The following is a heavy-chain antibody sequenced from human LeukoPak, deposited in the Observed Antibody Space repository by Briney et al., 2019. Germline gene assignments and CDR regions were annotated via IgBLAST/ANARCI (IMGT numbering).Heavy chain of an antibody. D-gene: IGHD3-10*01. Sequence: SETLSLTCTVSGGSIRGYYRSWIRQPPGKGLEWIGYIYYSGSTNYNPSLKSRLTISVDTSKNHFSLKLSSVTAADTAVYYCARSDGAGSYYYFDYWGQGTLVTVSS. V-gene: IGHV4-59*01. J-gene: IGHJ4*02. CDR1: GGSIRGYY. CDR3: ARSDGAGSYYYFDY. CDR2: IYYSGST.